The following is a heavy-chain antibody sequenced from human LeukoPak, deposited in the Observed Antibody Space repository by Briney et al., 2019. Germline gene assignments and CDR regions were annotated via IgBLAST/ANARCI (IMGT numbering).Heavy chain of an antibody. CDR1: GGSISVSSYY. CDR2: IYYSGNT. V-gene: IGHV4-39*01. Sequence: SETLSLTCTVSGGSISVSSYYWGWIRQPPGKELEYIGSIYYSGNTYYNPSLESRVTISVDTSKNQFSLNLSSVAAADTAVYYCARPGYSNSIDYWGQGTLVTVSS. D-gene: IGHD4-11*01. J-gene: IGHJ4*02. CDR3: ARPGYSNSIDY.